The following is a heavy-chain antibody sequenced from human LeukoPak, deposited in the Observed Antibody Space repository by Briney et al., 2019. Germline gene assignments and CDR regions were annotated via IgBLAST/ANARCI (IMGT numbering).Heavy chain of an antibody. CDR2: IYYSGGA. CDR1: GFTFSNYA. J-gene: IGHJ2*01. Sequence: GSLRLSCAASGFTFSNYAMSWVRQAPGKGLEWIGYIYYSGGANYNPSLKSRVTMSTDTSKNQFSLKLTSVTAADTAVYYCARGGPTITQRGFDLWGRGTLVTVSS. CDR3: ARGGPTITQRGFDL. D-gene: IGHD1-14*01. V-gene: IGHV4-59*01.